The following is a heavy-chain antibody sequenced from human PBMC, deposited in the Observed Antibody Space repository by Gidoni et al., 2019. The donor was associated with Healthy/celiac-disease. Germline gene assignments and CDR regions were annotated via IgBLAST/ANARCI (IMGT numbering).Heavy chain of an antibody. CDR3: AREANPWLIDY. J-gene: IGHJ4*02. V-gene: IGHV3-33*01. CDR2: IWYDGSNK. Sequence: QVQLVESGGGVVQPGRSLRLSGAASGFTFSNYGMHWVRQAPGKGLEWVAVIWYDGSNKYYADSVKGRFAISRDNSKNTLYLQMNSLRAEDTAVYYCAREANPWLIDYWGQGTLVTVSS. CDR1: GFTFSNYG. D-gene: IGHD5-12*01.